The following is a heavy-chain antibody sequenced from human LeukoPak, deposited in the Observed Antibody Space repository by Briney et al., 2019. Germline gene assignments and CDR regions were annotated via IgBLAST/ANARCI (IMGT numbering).Heavy chain of an antibody. Sequence: GGSLRLSCAASGFTFSGYSFNWVRQAPGRGLEGVSYISYSSSIIYYTDSVKGRFTISRDNAKNSLYLQMNSLRDEDTAVYYCTRAGGSGTNSGDYWGQGTLVTVSS. V-gene: IGHV3-48*02. CDR2: ISYSSSII. CDR3: TRAGGSGTNSGDY. J-gene: IGHJ4*02. D-gene: IGHD1-26*01. CDR1: GFTFSGYS.